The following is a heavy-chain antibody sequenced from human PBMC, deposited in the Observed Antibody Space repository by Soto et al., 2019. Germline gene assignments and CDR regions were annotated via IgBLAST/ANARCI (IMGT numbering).Heavy chain of an antibody. CDR1: GGSISSNSYF. J-gene: IGHJ2*01. CDR3: ARLTYCGGDCYMYFDL. D-gene: IGHD2-21*02. Sequence: TSETLSLTCNVSGGSISSNSYFLGWVRQPPGKGLEWIATIYYSGSTYHNPSLKSRVTISVDTSKNQFSLKLSSVTAADTAVYYCARLTYCGGDCYMYFDLWGHGTLVTVSS. CDR2: IYYSGST. V-gene: IGHV4-39*01.